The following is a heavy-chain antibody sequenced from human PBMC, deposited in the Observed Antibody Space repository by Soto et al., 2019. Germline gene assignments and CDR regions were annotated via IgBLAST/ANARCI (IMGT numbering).Heavy chain of an antibody. D-gene: IGHD4-17*01. CDR3: ASGKDYAEGGY. CDR2: ISSSSTI. J-gene: IGHJ4*02. CDR1: GFTFSSYS. V-gene: IGHV3-48*02. Sequence: EVQLVESGGGLVQPGGSPRLSCAASGFTFSSYSMNWVRQAPGKGLEWVSYISSSSTIYYADSVKGRFTISRDNAKNSLYLQMNSLRDEDTAVYYCASGKDYAEGGYWGQGTLVTVSS.